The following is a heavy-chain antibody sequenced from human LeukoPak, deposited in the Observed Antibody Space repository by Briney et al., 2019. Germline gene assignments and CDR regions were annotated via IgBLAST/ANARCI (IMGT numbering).Heavy chain of an antibody. J-gene: IGHJ5*02. CDR3: ARGASIFGVVRLDP. V-gene: IGHV3-30-3*01. Sequence: QTGGSLRLSCAASGFTFSSYAMHWVRQSPGKGLEWVAVISYEGSNKYYADSVKGRFTISRDNSKNTLYLQMNSLRAEDTAVYYCARGASIFGVVRLDPWGQGTLVTVSS. D-gene: IGHD3-3*01. CDR1: GFTFSSYA. CDR2: ISYEGSNK.